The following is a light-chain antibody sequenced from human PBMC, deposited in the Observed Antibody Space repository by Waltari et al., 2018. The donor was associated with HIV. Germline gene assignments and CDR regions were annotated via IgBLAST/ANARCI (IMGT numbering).Light chain of an antibody. CDR2: DIN. CDR1: RTDSRVYQY. V-gene: IGLV2-14*03. J-gene: IGLJ2*01. CDR3: ASNRLDYTLI. Sequence: QSALTQTAPVSGVLGPSLNISCPGIRTDSRVYQYVPWYHQSPGKIRRLIIFDINNRPSGVSDHFSGSRSGNSASLPFSWLQSGDEAHYYCASNRLDYTLIFGGGTKLTVL.